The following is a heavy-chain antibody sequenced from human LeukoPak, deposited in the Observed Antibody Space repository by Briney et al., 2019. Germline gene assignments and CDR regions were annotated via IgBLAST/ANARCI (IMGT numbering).Heavy chain of an antibody. Sequence: PGGSLRLSCAASGSTFGSYGMSWVRQAPGKGLEWVSAISGSGGSTYYADSVKGRFTISRDNSKNTLYLQMNSLRAEDTAVYYCARVQYYYDSSGYRKLDAFDIWGQGTMVTVSS. CDR2: ISGSGGST. D-gene: IGHD3-22*01. CDR3: ARVQYYYDSSGYRKLDAFDI. J-gene: IGHJ3*02. CDR1: GSTFGSYG. V-gene: IGHV3-23*01.